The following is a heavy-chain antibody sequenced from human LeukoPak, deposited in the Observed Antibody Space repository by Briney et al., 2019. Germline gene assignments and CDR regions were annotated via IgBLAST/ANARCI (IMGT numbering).Heavy chain of an antibody. J-gene: IGHJ4*02. V-gene: IGHV1-69*13. CDR2: IIPIFGTA. CDR3: ARTPGYSSSFRDWDLYYFDY. CDR1: GGTFSSYA. D-gene: IGHD6-13*01. Sequence: GASVKVSCKASGGTFSSYAISWVRQAPGQGLEWMGGIIPIFGTANYAQKFQGRVTITADESTSTAYMELSSLRSEDTAVYYCARTPGYSSSFRDWDLYYFDYWGQGTLVTVSS.